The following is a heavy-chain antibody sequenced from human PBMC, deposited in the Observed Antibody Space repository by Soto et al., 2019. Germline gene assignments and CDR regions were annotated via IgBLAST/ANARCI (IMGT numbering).Heavy chain of an antibody. CDR2: IIPILGIA. Sequence: SVKVSCKASGGTFSSYTISWVRQAPGQGLEWMGRIIPILGIANYAQKFQGRVTITADKSTSTAYMELSSLRSEDTAVYYCATNREDYGGNLNWYFDLWGRGTLVTVSS. D-gene: IGHD4-17*01. J-gene: IGHJ2*01. V-gene: IGHV1-69*02. CDR1: GGTFSSYT. CDR3: ATNREDYGGNLNWYFDL.